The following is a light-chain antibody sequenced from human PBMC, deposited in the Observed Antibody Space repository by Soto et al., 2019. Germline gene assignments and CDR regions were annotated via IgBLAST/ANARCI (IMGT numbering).Light chain of an antibody. CDR3: QQYNNWPPRT. J-gene: IGKJ1*01. V-gene: IGKV1-17*01. Sequence: DIPMTQSPSSLSASVGDSVTITCRASQGIRNALGWFQQRPGKAPKRLIYAASSLESGVPSRFSGSGSGTEFTLTISSLQPEDFAVYYCQQYNNWPPRTFGQGTKVEIK. CDR2: AAS. CDR1: QGIRNA.